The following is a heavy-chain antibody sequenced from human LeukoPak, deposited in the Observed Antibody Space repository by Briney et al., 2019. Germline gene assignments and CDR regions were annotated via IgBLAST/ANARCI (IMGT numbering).Heavy chain of an antibody. D-gene: IGHD3-10*01. J-gene: IGHJ3*02. CDR2: ISGSGGST. CDR1: GFTFSSYA. CDR3: AKVAITMVRGVHDAFDI. V-gene: IGHV3-23*01. Sequence: GALRLSCAASGFTFSSYAMSWVRQAPGKGLEWVSAISGSGGSTYYADSVKGRFTISRDNSKNTLYLQMNSLRAEDTAVYYCAKVAITMVRGVHDAFDIWDQGTMVTVSS.